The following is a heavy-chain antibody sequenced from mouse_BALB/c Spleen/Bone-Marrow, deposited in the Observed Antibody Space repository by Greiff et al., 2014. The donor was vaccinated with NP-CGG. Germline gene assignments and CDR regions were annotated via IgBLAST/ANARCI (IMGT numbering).Heavy chain of an antibody. CDR3: ARVRNWADY. D-gene: IGHD4-1*01. CDR1: GYAFSSYW. Sequence: VQLQESGAELVRPGSSVKISCEASGYAFSSYWMNWAKQRPGQGLEWIGQIYPGDGDTNYNGKFKGKATLTADKSSSTAYMQLSSLTSEDSAVYFCARVRNWADYWGQGTTLTVSS. V-gene: IGHV1-80*01. J-gene: IGHJ2*01. CDR2: IYPGDGDT.